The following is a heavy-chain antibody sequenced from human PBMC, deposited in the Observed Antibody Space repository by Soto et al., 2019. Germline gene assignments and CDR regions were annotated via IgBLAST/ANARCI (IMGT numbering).Heavy chain of an antibody. CDR1: GFSLTTSGVG. J-gene: IGHJ4*02. D-gene: IGHD4-17*01. CDR3: ARRGFGDYDTLFDS. V-gene: IGHV2-5*02. Sequence: GSGPTLVNPTQTLTLTCTFSGFSLTTSGVGVGWIRQTPGKALEWLAFIYWDDDKRYSPSLKNRLTITKDTSKNQVVLIMTNMDPVDTSTYYCARRGFGDYDTLFDSWGPGTLVTVSS. CDR2: IYWDDDK.